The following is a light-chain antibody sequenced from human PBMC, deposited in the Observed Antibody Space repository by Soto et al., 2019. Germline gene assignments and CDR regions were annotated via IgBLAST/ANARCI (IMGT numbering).Light chain of an antibody. CDR2: ATS. CDR3: QQSYSTPRT. J-gene: IGKJ1*01. Sequence: DIQMTQSPSSLSASVGDRVTITCRASQSISSYLNWYQQKPGKAPKLLIYATSSLQSGVPSRFSGGGSGTDFTLTISSLQPEDFATYYCQQSYSTPRTVGQGTKVDIK. CDR1: QSISSY. V-gene: IGKV1-39*01.